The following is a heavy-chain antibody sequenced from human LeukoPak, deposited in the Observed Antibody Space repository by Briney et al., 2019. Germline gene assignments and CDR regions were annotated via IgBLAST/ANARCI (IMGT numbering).Heavy chain of an antibody. V-gene: IGHV3-74*01. CDR3: GRGFAAVPAGIPDD. J-gene: IGHJ4*02. CDR1: GFTYRHYW. CDR2: ISADVRST. Sequence: GGSQRLPCAVSGFTYRHYWMLWVRGVPGKGLVCVSRISADVRSTNYAESVKGRFTISRDKVKNTLCLRKYRLRVEGTAVYFSGRGFAAVPAGIPDDWGQGTLVTVSS. D-gene: IGHD2-2*01.